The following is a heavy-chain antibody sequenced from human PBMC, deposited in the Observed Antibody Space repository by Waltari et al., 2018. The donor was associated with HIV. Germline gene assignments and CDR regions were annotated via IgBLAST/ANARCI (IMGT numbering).Heavy chain of an antibody. V-gene: IGHV4-39*02. CDR1: GGSVSSSIYY. Sequence: QLHLQESGPGLVKPSETLSLTCNVSGGSVSSSIYYWGWIRQPPGKGLEWFGYVDHRVGTKYNPSLQSRVAIFVDTSKNHFSLKLNSVTAADTAVFFCARGTYGDALDMWGQGTMVIVSS. CDR3: ARGTYGDALDM. D-gene: IGHD4-17*01. CDR2: VDHRVGT. J-gene: IGHJ3*02.